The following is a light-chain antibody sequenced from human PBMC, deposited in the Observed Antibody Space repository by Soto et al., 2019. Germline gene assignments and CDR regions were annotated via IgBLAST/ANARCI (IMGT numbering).Light chain of an antibody. V-gene: IGKV3-15*01. J-gene: IGKJ2*01. CDR3: QKHNSAPYT. Sequence: EIVMTQSPATLSVSPGESATLSCRASQSVSSTLAWYQQKPGQAPRLLIYGVSTRATGIPARFSGSGSGTDFALTISGLQSEDVATYYCQKHNSAPYTSGQGTKLEI. CDR1: QSVSST. CDR2: GVS.